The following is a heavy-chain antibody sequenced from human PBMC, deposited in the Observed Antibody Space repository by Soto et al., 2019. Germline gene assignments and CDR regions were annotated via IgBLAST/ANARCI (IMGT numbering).Heavy chain of an antibody. V-gene: IGHV3-9*01. D-gene: IGHD1-1*01. CDR1: GFTFDDYA. CDR3: AKSGATGLYNWFDP. CDR2: ISWNSGSI. Sequence: EVQLVESGGGLVQPGRSLRLSCAASGFTFDDYAMHWVRQAPGKGLEWVSGISWNSGSIGYADSVKGRFTISRDNAKNSLYLQMNSLRAEDTALYYCAKSGATGLYNWFDPWGQGTLVTVSS. J-gene: IGHJ5*02.